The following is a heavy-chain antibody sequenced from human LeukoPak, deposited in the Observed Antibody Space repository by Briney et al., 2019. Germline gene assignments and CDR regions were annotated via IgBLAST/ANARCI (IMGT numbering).Heavy chain of an antibody. V-gene: IGHV3-23*01. CDR1: RSTFSAYA. D-gene: IGHD5-12*01. CDR2: VSGNGGNI. J-gene: IGHJ4*02. Sequence: GGSLRLSCAASRSTFSAYAMTWVRQTPEKGLEWVSGVSGNGGNIYYADSVKGRFTISRDNSKNTMYLQMNSLGAEDTAVYYCVRINSGWRGYFDDWGQGTLVTVSS. CDR3: VRINSGWRGYFDD.